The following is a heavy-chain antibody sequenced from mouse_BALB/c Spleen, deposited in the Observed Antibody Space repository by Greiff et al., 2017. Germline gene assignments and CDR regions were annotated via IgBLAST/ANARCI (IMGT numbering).Heavy chain of an antibody. CDR1: GYSITSDYA. CDR3: ARGGYPYYYAMDY. Sequence: EVQLQESGPGLVKPSQSLSLTCTVTGYSITSDYAWNWIRQFPGNKLEWMGYISYSGSTSYNPSLKSRISITRDTSKNQFFLQLNSVTTEDTATYYCARGGYPYYYAMDYWGQGTSVTVSS. V-gene: IGHV3-2*02. J-gene: IGHJ4*01. CDR2: ISYSGST. D-gene: IGHD3-1*01.